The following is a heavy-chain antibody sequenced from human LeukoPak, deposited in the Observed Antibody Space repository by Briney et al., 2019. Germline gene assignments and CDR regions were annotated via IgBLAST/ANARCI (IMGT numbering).Heavy chain of an antibody. D-gene: IGHD5-18*01. CDR3: ARDSGDSYCYD. J-gene: IGHJ4*02. CDR2: INPSGGST. V-gene: IGHV1-46*01. Sequence: ASVKVSCKASGYTFTSYYMHWVRQAPGQGLEWMGIINPSGGSTSYAQEFQGRVTMTRDTYTSTVYMELRSLRSEDTAVYYCARDSGDSYCYDWVQGTLATVSS. CDR1: GYTFTSYY.